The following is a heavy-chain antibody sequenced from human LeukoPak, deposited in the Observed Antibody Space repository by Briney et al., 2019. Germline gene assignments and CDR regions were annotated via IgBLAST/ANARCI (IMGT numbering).Heavy chain of an antibody. V-gene: IGHV3-23*01. Sequence: GGSLRLSCAASGFTFSSYAMSWVRQAPGKGLEWVSAISCSVGSTYYADSVKGRFAISRDNSKNTLYLQMNSLRAEDTAVYYCAKKPGRAFDIWGQGTMVTVSS. J-gene: IGHJ3*02. CDR1: GFTFSSYA. D-gene: IGHD2-8*02. CDR2: ISCSVGST. CDR3: AKKPGRAFDI.